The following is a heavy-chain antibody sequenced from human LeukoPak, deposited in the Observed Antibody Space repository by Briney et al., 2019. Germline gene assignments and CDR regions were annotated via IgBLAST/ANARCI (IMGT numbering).Heavy chain of an antibody. CDR1: GFTVSHNY. Sequence: GGSLRLSCAASGFTVSHNYMSWVRQAPGKGLEWVSVIYSGGSTNYADSVKGRFTISRDNSKNTLYLQMNSLRAEDTAVYYCARDLSGPLDYWGEGTLVTVSS. CDR3: ARDLSGPLDY. V-gene: IGHV3-66*01. J-gene: IGHJ4*02. D-gene: IGHD5-12*01. CDR2: IYSGGST.